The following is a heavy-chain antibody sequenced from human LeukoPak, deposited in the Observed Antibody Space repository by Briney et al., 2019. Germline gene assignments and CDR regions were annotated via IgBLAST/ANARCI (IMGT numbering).Heavy chain of an antibody. CDR3: ARDAGYYYDSSGYYRN. J-gene: IGHJ4*02. V-gene: IGHV1-69*01. CDR2: IIPIFGTA. Sequence: SVKVSCKASGGTFSSYAISWVRQAPGQGLEWMGGIIPIFGTANYAQKFQGRVTITADESTSTAYMELSSLRSEDTAVYYCARDAGYYYDSSGYYRNWGQGTLVTVSS. CDR1: GGTFSSYA. D-gene: IGHD3-22*01.